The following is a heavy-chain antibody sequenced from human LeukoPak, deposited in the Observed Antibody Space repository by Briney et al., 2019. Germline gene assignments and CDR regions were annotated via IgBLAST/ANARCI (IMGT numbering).Heavy chain of an antibody. J-gene: IGHJ3*02. CDR1: GFTLRSNG. V-gene: IGHV3-33*01. D-gene: IGHD2-2*01. Sequence: GGSLRLSCAAPGFTLRSNGTPGVGQAPGKGLGGVAVIWYDGSNKYYADSVKGRLTISRDNSKNTLYLQMNSLRAEDTAVYYCAREYCSSTSCYSDDAFDIWGQGTMVTVSS. CDR3: AREYCSSTSCYSDDAFDI. CDR2: IWYDGSNK.